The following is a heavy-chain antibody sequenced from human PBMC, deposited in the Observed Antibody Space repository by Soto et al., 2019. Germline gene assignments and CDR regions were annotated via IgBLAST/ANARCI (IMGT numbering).Heavy chain of an antibody. CDR1: GFTFRWFA. V-gene: IGHV3-30*18. J-gene: IGHJ6*02. Sequence: QVQLVESGGDVVQPGESLRLSCVASGFTFRWFAMLWVRQAPGKGLEWVAAVSYEGTTKTYSDDVKGRFTISRDNSRNTVCLQLDNLRREDTAMYYCAKDDREAVAGAVHFYGMDVWGQGTSVTVSS. CDR3: AKDDREAVAGAVHFYGMDV. D-gene: IGHD6-19*01. CDR2: VSYEGTTK.